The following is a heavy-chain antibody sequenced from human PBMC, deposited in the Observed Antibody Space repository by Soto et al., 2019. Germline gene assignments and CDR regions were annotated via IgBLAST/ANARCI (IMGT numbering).Heavy chain of an antibody. D-gene: IGHD2-8*02. CDR1: GGSISTYY. CDR3: ARDKITGLFDY. J-gene: IGHJ4*02. CDR2: IYYSGST. V-gene: IGHV4-59*12. Sequence: SETLSLTCTVSGGSISTYYWSWIRQPPGKGLEWVGYIYYSGSTNYNPSLKSRVTISVDTSKNQFSLKLTSVTAADTAVYYCARDKITGLFDYWGQGTLVTVSS.